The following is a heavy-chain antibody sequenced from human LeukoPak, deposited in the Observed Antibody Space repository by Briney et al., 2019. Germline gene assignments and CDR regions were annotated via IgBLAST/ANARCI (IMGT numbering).Heavy chain of an antibody. CDR3: ARDLTAGRLGYYYGMDV. CDR1: GGTFSSYA. Sequence: SVKVSCKASGGTFSSYAISWVRQAPGQGLEWMGRIIPILGIANYAQKFHGRVTITADKSTSTAYLELSSLRSEDTAVYYCARDLTAGRLGYYYGMDVWGQGTTVTVSS. J-gene: IGHJ6*02. D-gene: IGHD1-14*01. V-gene: IGHV1-69*04. CDR2: IIPILGIA.